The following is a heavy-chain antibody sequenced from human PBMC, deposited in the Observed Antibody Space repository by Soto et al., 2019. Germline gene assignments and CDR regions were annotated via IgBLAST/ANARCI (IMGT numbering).Heavy chain of an antibody. CDR2: IYYSGST. Sequence: QVQLQESGPGLVKPSQTLSLTCTVSGGSISSGDYYWSWIRQPPGKGLEWIGYIYYSGSTYYNPSLVSRVTISVDTSKYQFALKLSSVTAADTAVYYCARANYDFWSGYSYYFDYWGQGTLVTVSS. CDR3: ARANYDFWSGYSYYFDY. CDR1: GGSISSGDYY. D-gene: IGHD3-3*01. V-gene: IGHV4-30-4*01. J-gene: IGHJ4*02.